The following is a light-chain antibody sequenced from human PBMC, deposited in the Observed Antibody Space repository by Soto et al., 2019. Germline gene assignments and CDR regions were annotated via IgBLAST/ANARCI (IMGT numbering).Light chain of an antibody. Sequence: QSVVTHPPSASGTPGQRVTISCSGSSSNIGRNTVNWYQQFPGTAPNLLIYNNNERPSGVPDRFSGYKSGTSASLAISGLRSEDEADYYCAVWDASLNGRVFGGGTKLTVL. J-gene: IGLJ3*02. CDR1: SSNIGRNT. CDR2: NNN. V-gene: IGLV1-44*01. CDR3: AVWDASLNGRV.